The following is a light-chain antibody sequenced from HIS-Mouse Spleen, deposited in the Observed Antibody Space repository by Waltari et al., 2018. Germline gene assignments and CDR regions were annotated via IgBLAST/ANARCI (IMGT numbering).Light chain of an antibody. J-gene: IGKJ1*01. Sequence: EIVLTQSPGTLSLSPGERATLSCRASQSVLYSSNNKNYLAWYQQKPGQPPKLLIYWASTRESGVPDRFSGSGSGTDFTLTISSLQAEDVAVYYCQQYYSTPTFGQGTKVEIK. CDR3: QQYYSTPT. CDR2: WAS. V-gene: IGKV4-1*01. CDR1: QSVLYSSNNKNY.